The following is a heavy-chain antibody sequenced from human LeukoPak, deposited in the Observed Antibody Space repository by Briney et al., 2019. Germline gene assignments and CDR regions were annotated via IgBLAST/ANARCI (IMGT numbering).Heavy chain of an antibody. J-gene: IGHJ5*02. Sequence: SETLSLTCTVSGGSISTSSYYWGWIRQPPGKGLEWIGSIYYSGSTYYNPSLKSRVTISVDTSKNQFSLKLSSVTAADTAVYYCAAYYYGSGSYYWFDPWGQGTLVTVSS. CDR2: IYYSGST. CDR1: GGSISTSSYY. D-gene: IGHD3-10*01. V-gene: IGHV4-39*07. CDR3: AAYYYGSGSYYWFDP.